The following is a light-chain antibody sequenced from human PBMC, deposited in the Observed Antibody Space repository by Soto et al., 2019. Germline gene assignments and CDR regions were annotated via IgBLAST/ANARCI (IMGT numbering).Light chain of an antibody. Sequence: SYELTQSPSVSVAPGQTARITCGGNTIGSKSVHWYQQRPGQAPVLVVYDDTDRPSGIPERFSGSNSGNTATLTIIRVEAGDEADYYCQVWDTSSDNYAVGNGTKVTVL. J-gene: IGLJ1*01. CDR3: QVWDTSSDNYA. V-gene: IGLV3-21*02. CDR2: DDT. CDR1: TIGSKS.